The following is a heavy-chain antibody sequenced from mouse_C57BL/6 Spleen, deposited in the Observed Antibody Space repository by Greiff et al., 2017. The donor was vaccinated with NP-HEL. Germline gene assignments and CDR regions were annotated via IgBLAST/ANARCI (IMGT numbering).Heavy chain of an antibody. CDR1: GYSFTGYY. D-gene: IGHD2-2*01. V-gene: IGHV1-42*01. Sequence: EVQLQQSGPELVKPGASVKISCKASGYSFTGYYMNWVKQSPEKSLEWIGEINPSTGGTTYNQKFKAKATLTVDKSSSTAYMQLKSLTSEDSAVYYWERGGYGGGAWFAYWGQGTLVTVSA. CDR2: INPSTGGT. J-gene: IGHJ3*01. CDR3: ERGGYGGGAWFAY.